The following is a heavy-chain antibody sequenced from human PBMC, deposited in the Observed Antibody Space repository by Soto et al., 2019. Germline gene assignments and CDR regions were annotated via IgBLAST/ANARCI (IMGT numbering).Heavy chain of an antibody. J-gene: IGHJ4*02. Sequence: GGSLRLSCAASGFTFSSYAMGWVHQAPGKGLELVSTISAGGGRTYYADSVKGRFTISRDNSKNTLYLQMNSLRAEDTAVYYCSKGYYYDTCGYFDSWGQGTLVTVSS. CDR1: GFTFSSYA. D-gene: IGHD3-22*01. CDR3: SKGYYYDTCGYFDS. V-gene: IGHV3-23*01. CDR2: ISAGGGRT.